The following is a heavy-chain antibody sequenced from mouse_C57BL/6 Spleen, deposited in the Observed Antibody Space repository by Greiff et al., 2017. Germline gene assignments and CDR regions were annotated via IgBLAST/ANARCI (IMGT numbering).Heavy chain of an antibody. J-gene: IGHJ1*03. D-gene: IGHD6-2*01. CDR3: ARYKSLYFDV. V-gene: IGHV7-3*01. Sequence: EVKLMESGGGLVQPGGSLSLSCAASGFTFTDYYMSWVRQPPGKALEWLGFIRNKANGYTTEYSAFVKGRFTISRDNSQSILYLQMNALRAEDSATYDCARYKSLYFDVWGTGTTVTVSS. CDR1: GFTFTDYY. CDR2: IRNKANGYTT.